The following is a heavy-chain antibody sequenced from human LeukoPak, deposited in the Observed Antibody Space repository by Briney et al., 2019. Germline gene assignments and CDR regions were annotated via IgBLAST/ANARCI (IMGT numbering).Heavy chain of an antibody. J-gene: IGHJ4*02. CDR1: GGSISSSSYY. CDR3: VRVGSSGYYYFD. Sequence: PSETLSLTCTVSGGSISSSSYYWGWIRQPPGKGLEWIGSIYYSGSTYYNPSLKSRVTISVDTSKNQFSLKLSSVTAADTAVYYCVRVGSSGYYYFDWGQGTLVTVSS. D-gene: IGHD3-22*01. CDR2: IYYSGST. V-gene: IGHV4-39*07.